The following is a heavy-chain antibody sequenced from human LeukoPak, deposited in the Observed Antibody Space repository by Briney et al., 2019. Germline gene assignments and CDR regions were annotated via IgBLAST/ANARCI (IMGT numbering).Heavy chain of an antibody. V-gene: IGHV4-39*02. CDR2: IYYSGTT. CDR3: ARGPTLKYFHH. J-gene: IGHJ1*01. Sequence: SEILSLTCTVSGGSISSTTYYWGWIRQPPGKGLEWSGTIYYSGTTYYNPSLKSRVTISADTSKNQFSLDLNSMTAADTAVYFCARGPTLKYFHHWGQGTLVSVSS. CDR1: GGSISSTTYY.